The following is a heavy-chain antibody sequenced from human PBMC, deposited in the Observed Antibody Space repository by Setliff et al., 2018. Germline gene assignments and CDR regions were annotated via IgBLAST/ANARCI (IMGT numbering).Heavy chain of an antibody. J-gene: IGHJ3*01. CDR3: ARDPHYDPTYSLPGHAFDF. D-gene: IGHD3-22*01. V-gene: IGHV4-38-2*02. Sequence: TLSLTCAVSGYSISNGFYWGWIRQSPVKGLEWIGSLFDGGSAYYSPSLKSRASISLDASKNQFALKLTSATAADTAVYYCARDPHYDPTYSLPGHAFDFWGQGIMVTVS. CDR2: LFDGGSA. CDR1: GYSISNGFY.